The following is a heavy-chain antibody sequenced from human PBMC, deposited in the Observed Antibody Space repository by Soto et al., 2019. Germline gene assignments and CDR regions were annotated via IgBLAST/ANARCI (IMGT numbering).Heavy chain of an antibody. D-gene: IGHD3-3*01. V-gene: IGHV4-59*12. CDR1: GGSISNYH. CDR3: ARGGRGDAYYGDWYDP. J-gene: IGHJ5*02. CDR2: IYYSGGT. Sequence: PSETLSLTCTFSGGSISNYHWSWIRQPPGKGLEWIGYIYYSGGTNYNPSLKSRVTISVDTSKNQFSLKLSSVTAADTAVYYCARGGRGDAYYGDWYDPWGQGTLVTVSS.